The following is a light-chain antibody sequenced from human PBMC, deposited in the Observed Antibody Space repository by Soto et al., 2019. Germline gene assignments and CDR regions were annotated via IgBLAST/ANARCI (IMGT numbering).Light chain of an antibody. CDR1: SSDVGGYNY. CDR2: DVS. Sequence: QAVVTQPASVSGSPGQSIAISCTGTSSDVGGYNYVSWYQQHPGKAPKLMIYDVSNRPSGVSNRFSGSKSGNTASLTISGLQAEDEADYYCSSYTGSSTRLFGGGTKLTVL. V-gene: IGLV2-14*01. CDR3: SSYTGSSTRL. J-gene: IGLJ2*01.